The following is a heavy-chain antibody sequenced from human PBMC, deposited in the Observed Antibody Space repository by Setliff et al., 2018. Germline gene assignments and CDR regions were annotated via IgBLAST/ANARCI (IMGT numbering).Heavy chain of an antibody. D-gene: IGHD2-21*01. CDR1: GFSLSTSLVG. CDR2: IYWNDEK. Sequence: SGPTLVNPTQTLTLTCTFSGFSLSTSLVGVGWIRQPPGKALEWLALIYWNDEKRYSPSLRSRLTITKDTSKNQVVLTMTNMDPVDTATYYCAHIAGGGNSPRHDYWGQGTLVTVSS. CDR3: AHIAGGGNSPRHDY. J-gene: IGHJ4*02. V-gene: IGHV2-5*01.